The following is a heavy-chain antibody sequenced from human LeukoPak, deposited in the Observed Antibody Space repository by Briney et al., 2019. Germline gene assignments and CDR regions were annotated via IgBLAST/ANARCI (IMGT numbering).Heavy chain of an antibody. Sequence: SETLSLTCAVYGGSFSGYYWSWIRQPPGKGLEWIGEINHSGSTNYNPSLKSRVTISVDTSKNQFSLKLSSVTAADTAVYYCARVPGLSFYDYWGQGTLVTVSS. CDR3: ARVPGLSFYDY. D-gene: IGHD4/OR15-4a*01. V-gene: IGHV4-34*01. CDR1: GGSFSGYY. J-gene: IGHJ4*02. CDR2: INHSGST.